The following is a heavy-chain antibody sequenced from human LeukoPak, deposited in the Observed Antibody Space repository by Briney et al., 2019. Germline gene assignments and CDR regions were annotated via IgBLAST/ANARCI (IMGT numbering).Heavy chain of an antibody. Sequence: PSETLSLTCTVSGGPINSSSHYWGWVRQPPGQGLEWIGSIHYSGSLYYNSSLKSRVTISIDTSNTQFSLKLNSVTAADTAVYYCARQSIAAAAPFDYWGQGTLVTVSS. CDR3: ARQSIAAAAPFDY. CDR2: IHYSGSL. CDR1: GGPINSSSHY. D-gene: IGHD6-13*01. V-gene: IGHV4-39*01. J-gene: IGHJ4*02.